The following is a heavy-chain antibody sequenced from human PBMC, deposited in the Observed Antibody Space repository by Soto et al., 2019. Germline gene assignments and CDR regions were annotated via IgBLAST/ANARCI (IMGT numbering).Heavy chain of an antibody. V-gene: IGHV3-21*01. D-gene: IGHD6-13*01. Sequence: VQLVESGGGLVKPGGSLRLSCAASGFTFSSYSMNWVRQAPGKGLEWVSSISSSSSYIYYADSVKGRFTISRDNAKNSLYLQMNSLRAEDTAVYYCARDSSSSWYAPGGYGMDVWGQGTTVTVSS. CDR2: ISSSSSYI. CDR1: GFTFSSYS. J-gene: IGHJ6*02. CDR3: ARDSSSSWYAPGGYGMDV.